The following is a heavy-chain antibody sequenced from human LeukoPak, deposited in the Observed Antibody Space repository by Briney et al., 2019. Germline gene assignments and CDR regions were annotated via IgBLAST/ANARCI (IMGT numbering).Heavy chain of an antibody. D-gene: IGHD3-22*01. CDR2: IYYSRST. J-gene: IGHJ4*02. V-gene: IGHV4-39*01. CDR3: ATSWGYYDSSGYPSNFYY. CDR1: GGSISSSSYY. Sequence: SETLSLTCTVSGGSISSSSYYWGCLRQPPGKGLEWIGSIYYSRSTYYNPSLKSRVTISADTSKNQFSLKLSSATAADTALYYCATSWGYYDSSGYPSNFYYWGQGTLVTVSP.